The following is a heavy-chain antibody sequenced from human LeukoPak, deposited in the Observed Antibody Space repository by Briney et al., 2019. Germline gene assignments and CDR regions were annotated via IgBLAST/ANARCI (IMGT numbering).Heavy chain of an antibody. CDR3: AKDPVATTTPYYDYMDV. J-gene: IGHJ6*03. CDR2: IRYDGNNK. V-gene: IGHV3-30*02. Sequence: GGSLRLSCAAPGFTFTGYGMYWVRDAPGRRLEGVAFIRYDGNNKYYADSVKGRFTISRDNSKSTLYLQMNSLRAEDTAVYYCAKDPVATTTPYYDYMDVWGKGTTVTVSS. D-gene: IGHD1-26*01. CDR1: GFTFTGYG.